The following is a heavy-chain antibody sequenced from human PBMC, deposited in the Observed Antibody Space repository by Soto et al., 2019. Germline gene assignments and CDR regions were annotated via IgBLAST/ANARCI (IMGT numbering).Heavy chain of an antibody. V-gene: IGHV3-33*01. CDR3: ARDVGEYYYYYYGMDV. CDR2: IWYDGSNK. D-gene: IGHD4-17*01. Sequence: GGSLRLSCAASGFTFSSYGMHWVRQAPGKGLEWVAVIWYDGSNKYYADSVKGRFTISRDNSKNTLYLQMNSLRAEDTAGYYCARDVGEYYYYYYGMDVWGQGTTVTVSS. J-gene: IGHJ6*02. CDR1: GFTFSSYG.